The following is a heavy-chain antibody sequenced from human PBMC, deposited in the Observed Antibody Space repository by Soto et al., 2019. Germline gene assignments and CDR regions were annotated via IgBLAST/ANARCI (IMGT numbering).Heavy chain of an antibody. D-gene: IGHD2-15*01. CDR1: GGSISSYY. V-gene: IGHV4-59*01. CDR2: IYYSGST. J-gene: IGHJ5*02. Sequence: SETLSLTCAVSGGSISSYYWSWSRQPPGKGLEWIGYIYYSGSTNYNPSLKSRVTISVDTSKNQFSLKLSSVTAADTAVYYCARGGYCSGGSCYPTSWFDPWGQGTLVTVSS. CDR3: ARGGYCSGGSCYPTSWFDP.